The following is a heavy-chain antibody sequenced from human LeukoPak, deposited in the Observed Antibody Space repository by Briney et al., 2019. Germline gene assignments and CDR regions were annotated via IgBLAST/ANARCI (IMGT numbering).Heavy chain of an antibody. CDR1: GYSISSGYY. Sequence: TSETLSLTCTVSGYSISSGYYWGWIRQPPGKGLEWIGSIYHSGSTYYNPSLKSRVTMSVDTSKNQFSLKLSSVTAADTAVYYCARHLGRRSVLGALYDWGQGTLVTVSS. V-gene: IGHV4-38-2*02. CDR2: IYHSGST. J-gene: IGHJ4*02. D-gene: IGHD5/OR15-5a*01. CDR3: ARHLGRRSVLGALYD.